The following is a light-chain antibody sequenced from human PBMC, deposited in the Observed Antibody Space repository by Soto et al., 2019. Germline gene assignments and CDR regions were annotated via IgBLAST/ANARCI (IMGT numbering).Light chain of an antibody. J-gene: IGLJ2*01. V-gene: IGLV1-44*01. CDR3: AVWDDSLNGVE. CDR2: TNN. CDR1: SSNIAIHT. Sequence: QSVLTQPPSASGSPGQRVTISCFGSSSNIAIHTVSWYQQVPGTAPKLLIHTNNQRPSAVPARCSGSKSGTSASLAISGVRSEDEADYYCAVWDDSLNGVEFGGGTKLTVL.